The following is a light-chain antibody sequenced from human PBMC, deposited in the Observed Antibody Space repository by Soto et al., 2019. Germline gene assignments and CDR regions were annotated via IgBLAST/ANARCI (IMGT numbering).Light chain of an antibody. CDR3: QQVNCFPIT. J-gene: IGKJ5*01. V-gene: IGKV3-15*01. CDR1: QSVGNH. CDR2: GAS. Sequence: EIVMTQSPCTLSASPGERVTLSCRASQSVGNHLAWHQQKPGQVPKLLIYGASSWPSGFPARFSGSGSGTDFTLTISSLQSEDFAVYYCQQVNCFPITFGQGTRLEI.